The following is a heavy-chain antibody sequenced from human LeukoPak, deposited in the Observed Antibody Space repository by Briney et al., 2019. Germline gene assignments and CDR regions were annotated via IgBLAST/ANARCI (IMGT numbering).Heavy chain of an antibody. V-gene: IGHV4-4*07. J-gene: IGHJ5*02. CDR1: GGSISSYY. CDR3: ARDRGPSIAAAGEYNWFDP. Sequence: PSETLSLTCTVSGGSISSYYWSWIRRPAGKGLERIGRIYTSGSTNYNPSLKSRVTMSVDTSKNQFSLKLSSVTAADTAVYYCARDRGPSIAAAGEYNWFDPWGQGTLVTVSS. CDR2: IYTSGST. D-gene: IGHD6-13*01.